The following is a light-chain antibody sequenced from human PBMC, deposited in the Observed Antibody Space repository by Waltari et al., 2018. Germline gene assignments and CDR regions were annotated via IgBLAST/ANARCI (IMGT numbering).Light chain of an antibody. V-gene: IGKV3-20*01. J-gene: IGKJ1*01. CDR3: QHYVRLPAT. Sequence: EIVLTQSPGTLSLSPGERATLSCRASQSVSRSLAWYQQKPGQAPRLLIYGASSRATGIPDRFSGSGSGTDFSRTISRLEPEDFAVYYCQHYVRLPATFGQGTKVEIK. CDR2: GAS. CDR1: QSVSRS.